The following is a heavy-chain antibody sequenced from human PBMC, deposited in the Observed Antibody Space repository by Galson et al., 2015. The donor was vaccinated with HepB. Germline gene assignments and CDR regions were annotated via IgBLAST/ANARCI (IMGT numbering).Heavy chain of an antibody. CDR1: GFTFSSYE. CDR3: ARVVGPYFDY. Sequence: SLRLSCAASGFTFSSYEMNWVRQAPGKGLEWVSCISSSGSTIYYADSVKGRFTISRDNAKNSLYLQMNSLRAEDTAVYYCARVVGPYFDYWGQGTLVTVSS. J-gene: IGHJ4*02. V-gene: IGHV3-48*03. CDR2: ISSSGSTI.